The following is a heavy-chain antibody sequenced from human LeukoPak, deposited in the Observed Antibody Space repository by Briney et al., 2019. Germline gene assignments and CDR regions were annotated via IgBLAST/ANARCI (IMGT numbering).Heavy chain of an antibody. Sequence: PGGSLRLSCAASGFTFSPFWMHWVRQAPGKGLVWVSRIISDGSSISYADSVEGRFTISRDNAKSTLYLQMNGLRVEDTAVYYCARGHVAGSDRRWDYWGQGALVTVSS. V-gene: IGHV3-74*01. CDR2: IISDGSSI. CDR3: ARGHVAGSDRRWDY. CDR1: GFTFSPFW. J-gene: IGHJ4*02. D-gene: IGHD6-19*01.